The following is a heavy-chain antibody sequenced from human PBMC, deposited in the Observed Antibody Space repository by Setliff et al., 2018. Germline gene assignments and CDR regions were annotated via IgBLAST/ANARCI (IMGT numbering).Heavy chain of an antibody. V-gene: IGHV3-33*01. J-gene: IGHJ6*02. CDR1: GFTFSSCG. CDR3: ARDSSRIQDTYYYYFGMDV. Sequence: GGSLRLSCAASGFTFSSCGMHWVRQAPGKGLEWVAVIWYDGSNKYYADSVKGRFTISRDNSKNTLFLQMNSLRAEDTAVYYCARDSSRIQDTYYYYFGMDVWGQGTPVTVSS. CDR2: IWYDGSNK. D-gene: IGHD5-18*01.